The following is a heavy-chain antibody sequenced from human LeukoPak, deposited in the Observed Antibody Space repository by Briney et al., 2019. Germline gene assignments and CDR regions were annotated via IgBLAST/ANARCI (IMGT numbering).Heavy chain of an antibody. J-gene: IGHJ5*02. D-gene: IGHD3-16*01. V-gene: IGHV4-34*01. Sequence: SEILSLTCAVFGGSFSGYYWNWIRQPPGKGLEWIGQINPSRNTNYNPSLKSRVTISVDTSKNQFSLNLTSVTAADTAVYYCARFTPQGYGWGGYNRFDPWGQGTLVTASS. CDR2: INPSRNT. CDR3: ARFTPQGYGWGGYNRFDP. CDR1: GGSFSGYY.